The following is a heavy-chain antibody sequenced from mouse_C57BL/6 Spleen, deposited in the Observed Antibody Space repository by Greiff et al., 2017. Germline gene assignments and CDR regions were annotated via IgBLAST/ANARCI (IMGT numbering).Heavy chain of an antibody. D-gene: IGHD2-2*01. CDR3: GRYYYGLDAMDF. V-gene: IGHV1-61*01. CDR2: IYPSDGET. Sequence: VQLQQPGAELVRPGSSVKLSCKASGYTFNSYWMDWVKQRPGQGLEWIGNIYPSDGETQYNQKFKDKATLTVDKSSSTAYMQLSSLTSEDSAVYYCGRYYYGLDAMDFWGQGTSVTVSS. CDR1: GYTFNSYW. J-gene: IGHJ4*01.